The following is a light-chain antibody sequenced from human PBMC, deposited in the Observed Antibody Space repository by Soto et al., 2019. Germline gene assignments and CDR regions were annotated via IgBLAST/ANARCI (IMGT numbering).Light chain of an antibody. J-gene: IGLJ1*01. Sequence: QAVVTQPPSVSGAPGQRVTISCTGSSSNIGAGYDVHWYQQLPGTVPKLLIYGNSNRPSGVPDRFSGSKSGTSASLAITGLQAEDEADYYCQSYDSSLSFYVFGTGTKVTVL. CDR3: QSYDSSLSFYV. CDR2: GNS. CDR1: SSNIGAGYD. V-gene: IGLV1-40*01.